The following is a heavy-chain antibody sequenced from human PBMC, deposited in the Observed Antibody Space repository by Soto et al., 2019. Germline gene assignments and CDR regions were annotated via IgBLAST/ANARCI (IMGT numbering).Heavy chain of an antibody. D-gene: IGHD2-15*01. CDR3: ARDVEDISGKTGPVYYYYGMDV. Sequence: GGSLRLSCAASGFTFSSYAMHWVRQAPGKGLEWVAVISYDGSNKYYADSVKGRFTISRDNSKNTLYLQMNSLRAEDTAVYYCARDVEDISGKTGPVYYYYGMDVWGQGTTVTVSS. CDR2: ISYDGSNK. CDR1: GFTFSSYA. J-gene: IGHJ6*02. V-gene: IGHV3-30-3*01.